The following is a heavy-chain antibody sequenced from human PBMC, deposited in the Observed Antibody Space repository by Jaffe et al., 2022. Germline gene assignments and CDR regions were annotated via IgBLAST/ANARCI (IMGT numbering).Heavy chain of an antibody. CDR3: ARGSPGFLEWLLRAGWFDP. V-gene: IGHV1-46*03. J-gene: IGHJ5*02. CDR1: GYTFTSYY. CDR2: INPSGGST. Sequence: QVQLVQSGAEVKKPGASVKVSCKASGYTFTSYYMHWVRQAPGQGLEWMGIINPSGGSTSYAQKFQGRVTMTRDTSTSTVYMELSSLRSEDTAVYYCARGSPGFLEWLLRAGWFDPWGQGTLVTVSS. D-gene: IGHD3-3*01.